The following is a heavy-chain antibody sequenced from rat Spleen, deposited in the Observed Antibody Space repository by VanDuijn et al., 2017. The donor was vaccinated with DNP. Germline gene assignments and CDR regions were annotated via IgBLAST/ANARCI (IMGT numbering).Heavy chain of an antibody. CDR3: ASWGIRAYYFDS. J-gene: IGHJ2*01. Sequence: EVQLVESGGDLVQPGRSLKLSCAASGFSFSDYYMAWVRQAATKGLEWVAYISYDGGSTYYGDSVKGRFTISRDNAKNTLYLQMNSLGFEDTATYYCASWGIRAYYFDSWGQGVMVTVSS. CDR2: ISYDGGST. V-gene: IGHV5-22*01. CDR1: GFSFSDYY. D-gene: IGHD4-3*01.